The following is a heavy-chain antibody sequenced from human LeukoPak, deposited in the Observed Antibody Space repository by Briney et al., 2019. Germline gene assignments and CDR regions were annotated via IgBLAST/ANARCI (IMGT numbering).Heavy chain of an antibody. CDR3: VRKFDTSGYYFWFDP. CDR1: GFTFSNYA. Sequence: PGGSLRLSCAASGFTFSNYAMHWVRQAPGKGLEWVAGTSYDGNNKHYADSVKGRFTISRDSSKNTVNLQMNSLRAEDTAVYYCVRKFDTSGYYFWFDPWGQGTLVTVSS. J-gene: IGHJ5*02. D-gene: IGHD3-22*01. CDR2: TSYDGNNK. V-gene: IGHV3-30-3*01.